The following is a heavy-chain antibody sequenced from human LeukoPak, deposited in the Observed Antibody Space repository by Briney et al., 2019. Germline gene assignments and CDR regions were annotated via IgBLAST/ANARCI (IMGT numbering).Heavy chain of an antibody. J-gene: IGHJ3*02. CDR2: IIPIFGTA. CDR3: ASHPLDSSSWYVAFDI. D-gene: IGHD6-13*01. Sequence: SVKVSCKASGGTFSSYAISWVRQAPGQGLEWMGGIIPIFGTANYAQKFQGGVTITTDESTSTAYMELSSLRSEDTAVYYCASHPLDSSSWYVAFDIWGQGTMVTVSS. CDR1: GGTFSSYA. V-gene: IGHV1-69*05.